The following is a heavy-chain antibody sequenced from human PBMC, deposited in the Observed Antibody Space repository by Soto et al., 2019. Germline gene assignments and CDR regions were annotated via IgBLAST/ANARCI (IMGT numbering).Heavy chain of an antibody. CDR3: VRDFALMADY. CDR1: GFNLNTYG. V-gene: IGHV3-30*03. Sequence: GGSLRLSCVASGFNLNTYGIYWVRQAPGKGLQWVAQILYDGSKTHFADSVRGRFTITRDNSKNTVYLQMDSLRIDDTAMYYCVRDFALMADYWRQGSLVTVSS. J-gene: IGHJ4*02. CDR2: ILYDGSKT.